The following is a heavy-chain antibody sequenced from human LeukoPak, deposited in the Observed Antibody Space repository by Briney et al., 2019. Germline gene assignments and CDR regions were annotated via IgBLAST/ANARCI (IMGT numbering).Heavy chain of an antibody. D-gene: IGHD1-26*01. CDR3: ASSSPVVGATGYYYYMDV. V-gene: IGHV4-59*01. Sequence: PSETLSLTCTVSGGSISSYYWSWIRQPPGKGLEWIGYIYYSGSTNYNPSLKSRVTISVDTSKNQFSLKLSSVTAADTAVYYCASSSPVVGATGYYYYMDVWGKGTTVTVSS. CDR2: IYYSGST. CDR1: GGSISSYY. J-gene: IGHJ6*03.